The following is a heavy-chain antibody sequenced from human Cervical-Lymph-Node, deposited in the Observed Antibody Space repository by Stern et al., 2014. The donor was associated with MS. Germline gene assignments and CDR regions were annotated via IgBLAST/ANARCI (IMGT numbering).Heavy chain of an antibody. CDR2: VIIIFDTA. Sequence: VQLVESGPEVKKPGSSVKVSCKASGGTFSNYAISWVRPAPGQGLEWMGGVIIIFDTANYAQKFQGRGTISADESTSTAYMELSSLRSEDTAVYYCARASDRSGYSPDYFQYWGQGTPVTVSS. D-gene: IGHD3-22*01. CDR1: GGTFSNYA. J-gene: IGHJ1*01. V-gene: IGHV1-69*01. CDR3: ARASDRSGYSPDYFQY.